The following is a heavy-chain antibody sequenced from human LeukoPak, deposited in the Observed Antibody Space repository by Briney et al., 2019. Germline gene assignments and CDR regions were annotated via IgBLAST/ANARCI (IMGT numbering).Heavy chain of an antibody. V-gene: IGHV1-46*01. Sequence: ASVKVSCKASGYTFTSYYMHWVRQAPGQGLEWMGIINPSGGSTSYAQKFQGRVTMTRDTSTSTVYMELSSLRSDDTAVYYCARDPKLIAVAGQKDYWGQGTLVTVSP. CDR1: GYTFTSYY. CDR2: INPSGGST. D-gene: IGHD6-19*01. J-gene: IGHJ4*02. CDR3: ARDPKLIAVAGQKDY.